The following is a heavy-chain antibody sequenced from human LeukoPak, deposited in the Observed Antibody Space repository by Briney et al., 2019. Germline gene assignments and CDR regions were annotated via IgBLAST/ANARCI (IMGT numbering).Heavy chain of an antibody. D-gene: IGHD6-19*01. V-gene: IGHV3-30*18. CDR3: AKESIPVAGPNYFVD. J-gene: IGHJ4*02. CDR1: GSLSSMDG. Sequence: GGSLRLSCAACGSLSSMDGMHGVRQAPGKGLEWVAVISHDAVTQIYADSVKGRFTISRDRSKSTLYLEMRALRKEPCYAFYCAKESIPVAGPNYFVDWGQGTLVTVSS. CDR2: ISHDAVTQ.